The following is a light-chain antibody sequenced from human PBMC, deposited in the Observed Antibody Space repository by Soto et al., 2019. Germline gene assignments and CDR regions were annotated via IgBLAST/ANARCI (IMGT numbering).Light chain of an antibody. J-gene: IGKJ1*01. CDR3: LQAYHYPRT. Sequence: AIQMTQSPSSLSASVGDRVTITCRASQGIRNDLGWYQQKPGKAPKLLIYAAASLQSGVPSRFRGSGSCTDFTLTLSSLQPEDFPTYYCLQAYHYPRTFGQGTKLELK. V-gene: IGKV1-6*01. CDR1: QGIRND. CDR2: AAA.